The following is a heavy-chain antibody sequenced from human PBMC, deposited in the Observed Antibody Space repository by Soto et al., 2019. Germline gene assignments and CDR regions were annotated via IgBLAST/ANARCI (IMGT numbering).Heavy chain of an antibody. J-gene: IGHJ5*02. CDR2: ITGSGDAT. D-gene: IGHD2-15*01. Sequence: EVQLLESGGDLVHPGGSLRLSCSASGFTFSRFAMSWVRLTPGKGLEWVSAITGSGDATFYADSVKGRFTISRDNYRNTLYLQMTSLRAEDTALYFCASCLVGYCSGDSCYAYWFDPRGQGTLVTVSS. CDR3: ASCLVGYCSGDSCYAYWFDP. CDR1: GFTFSRFA. V-gene: IGHV3-23*01.